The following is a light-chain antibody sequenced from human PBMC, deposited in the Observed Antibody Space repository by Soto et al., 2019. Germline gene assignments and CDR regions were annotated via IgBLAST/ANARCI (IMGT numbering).Light chain of an antibody. CDR2: EVS. CDR1: SSDLGSYNL. Sequence: QSALTQPASVSGSPGQSRNISCTGTSSDLGSYNLVSWYQQHPGKAPKLMIYEVSRRPSGVSTRFSGSKSGNTASLTISGLQTDDEAEYYCCSYAGSSTLMFGGGTKLTVL. V-gene: IGLV2-23*02. CDR3: CSYAGSSTLM. J-gene: IGLJ3*02.